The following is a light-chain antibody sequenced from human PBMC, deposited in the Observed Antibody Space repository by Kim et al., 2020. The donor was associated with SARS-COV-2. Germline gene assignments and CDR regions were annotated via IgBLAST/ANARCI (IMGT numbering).Light chain of an antibody. J-gene: IGKJ5*01. CDR3: QQRSNSIT. Sequence: SLSPGDRAHPSGRASQSVSSYLAWYQKKPGQAPRLLIYEASNRATGIPARFSGSGFGTDFTLTISSLEPEDFAVYYCQQRSNSITFGQGTRLEIK. CDR2: EAS. V-gene: IGKV3-11*01. CDR1: QSVSSY.